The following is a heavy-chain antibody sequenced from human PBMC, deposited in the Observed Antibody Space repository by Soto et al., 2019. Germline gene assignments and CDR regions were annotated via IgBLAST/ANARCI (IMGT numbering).Heavy chain of an antibody. CDR2: IMPICGTS. J-gene: IGHJ6*02. CDR3: ARKRGTAYYYYGMDV. D-gene: IGHD1-7*01. CDR1: GGTLSSYA. V-gene: IGHV1-69*01. Sequence: GAAVKVTCKASGGTLSSYAISWVRQAPGQGLEWMGGIMPICGTSDYAQKFQGRVTITADESTSTAYRELSSLRSEDTAVYYCARKRGTAYYYYGMDVWGQGTTVTVSS.